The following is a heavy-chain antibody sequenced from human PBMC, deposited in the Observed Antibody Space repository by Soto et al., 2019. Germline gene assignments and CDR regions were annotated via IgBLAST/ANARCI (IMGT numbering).Heavy chain of an antibody. V-gene: IGHV4-38-2*02. D-gene: IGHD3-22*01. CDR2: IYHSGRT. J-gene: IGHJ3*02. Sequence: SETLSLTCAVSDYSINSGYCWGWIRQPPGKGLEWIGSIYHSGRTYYNPSLKSRVTISVDTSKNQFSLKLSSVTAADTAVYYCARESKYYYDSSCYSHAFDIWGQGTMVTVSS. CDR1: DYSINSGYC. CDR3: ARESKYYYDSSCYSHAFDI.